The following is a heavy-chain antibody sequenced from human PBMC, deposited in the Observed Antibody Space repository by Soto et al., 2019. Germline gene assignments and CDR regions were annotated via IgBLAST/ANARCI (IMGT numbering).Heavy chain of an antibody. J-gene: IGHJ4*02. Sequence: PSETLSLTCADYGGSFNSYYWIWIRQPPRKGLEWIGEINYSGSTNYNPSLKSRVTISVDTSKNQFSLKLSSVTAADTAVYYCAKDRYGGYYVGSYFDYWGQGTLVTVSS. CDR1: GGSFNSYY. CDR3: AKDRYGGYYVGSYFDY. V-gene: IGHV4-34*01. D-gene: IGHD1-26*01. CDR2: INYSGST.